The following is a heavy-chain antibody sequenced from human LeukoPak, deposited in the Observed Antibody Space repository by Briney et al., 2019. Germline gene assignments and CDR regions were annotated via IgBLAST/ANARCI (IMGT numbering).Heavy chain of an antibody. D-gene: IGHD3-10*01. CDR2: IRFDGSDK. V-gene: IGHV3-30*02. CDR1: GFTFSSYG. Sequence: GGSLRLSCAASGFTFSSYGMHWVRQAPGKGLEWVAFIRFDGSDKYYVDSVKGRFTISRDNSRNTLYLQMNSLRAEDTAVYYCAKDSYYCASGSYPTFDYWGQGALVTVSS. CDR3: AKDSYYCASGSYPTFDY. J-gene: IGHJ4*02.